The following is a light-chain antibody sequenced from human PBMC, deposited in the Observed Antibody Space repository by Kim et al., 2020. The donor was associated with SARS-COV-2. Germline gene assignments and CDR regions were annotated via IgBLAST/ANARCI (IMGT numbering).Light chain of an antibody. CDR3: QAWDSSTVV. CDR1: KLEDKF. CDR2: QDA. Sequence: SYELTQPPSVSVSPGQTASITCSGEKLEDKFACWYQQKPGQSPVLVIYQDAKPPSGIPERFSGSNSGNTATLTISGAQAMDEADYYCQAWDSSTVVFGGGTKLTVL. J-gene: IGLJ2*01. V-gene: IGLV3-1*01.